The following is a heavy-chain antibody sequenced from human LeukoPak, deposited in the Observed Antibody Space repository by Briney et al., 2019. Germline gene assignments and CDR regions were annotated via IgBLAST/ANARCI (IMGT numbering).Heavy chain of an antibody. CDR1: GYTFTSYG. CDR3: ARVIDYVWGSYRFPYYFDY. V-gene: IGHV1-18*01. CDR2: ISAYNGNT. Sequence: GASVKVSCKASGYTFTSYGVSWVRQAPGQGLEWMGWISAYNGNTNYAQKLQGRVTMTTDTSTSTAYMELRSLRSDDTAVYYCARVIDYVWGSYRFPYYFDYWGQGTLVTVSS. J-gene: IGHJ4*02. D-gene: IGHD3-16*02.